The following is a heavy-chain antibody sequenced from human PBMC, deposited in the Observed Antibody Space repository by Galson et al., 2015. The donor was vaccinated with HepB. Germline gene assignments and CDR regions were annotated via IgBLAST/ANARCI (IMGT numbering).Heavy chain of an antibody. CDR3: ARPGNYDILTGYYTRFDY. V-gene: IGHV1-69*13. J-gene: IGHJ4*02. D-gene: IGHD3-9*01. CDR1: GGTFSSYA. CDR2: IIPIFGTA. Sequence: SVKVSCKASGGTFSSYAISWVRQAPGQGLEWMGGIIPIFGTANYAQKFQGRVTITADESTSTAYMELSSLRSEDTAVYYCARPGNYDILTGYYTRFDYWGQGTLVTVSS.